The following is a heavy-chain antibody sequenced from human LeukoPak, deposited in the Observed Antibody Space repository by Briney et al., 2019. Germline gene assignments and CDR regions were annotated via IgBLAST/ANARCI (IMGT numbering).Heavy chain of an antibody. D-gene: IGHD6-19*01. Sequence: GGSLRLSCTASGFTFGDYAMSWVRQAPGKGLEWVSGIDGSGGKTYYADSVKGRFTISRDNSKNTLYLQMSSLRAEDTAVYYCAKVLNGYSSGWNPGNWFDPWGQGTLVTVSS. CDR2: IDGSGGKT. CDR3: AKVLNGYSSGWNPGNWFDP. J-gene: IGHJ5*02. CDR1: GFTFGDYA. V-gene: IGHV3-23*01.